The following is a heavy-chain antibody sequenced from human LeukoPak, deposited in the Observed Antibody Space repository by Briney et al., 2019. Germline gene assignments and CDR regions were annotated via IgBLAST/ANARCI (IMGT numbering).Heavy chain of an antibody. J-gene: IGHJ5*02. CDR2: INHSGST. CDR1: GGSFSGYY. Sequence: SETLSPTCAVYGGSFSGYYWSWIRQPPGKGLEWIGEINHSGSTNYNPSLKSRVTIPVDTSKNQFSLKLSSVTAADTAVYYCAIWSYYDPVNLWGQGTLVTVSS. CDR3: AIWSYYDPVNL. V-gene: IGHV4-34*01. D-gene: IGHD3-22*01.